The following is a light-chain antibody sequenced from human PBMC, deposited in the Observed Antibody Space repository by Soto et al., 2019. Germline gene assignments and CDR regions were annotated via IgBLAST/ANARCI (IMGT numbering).Light chain of an antibody. CDR3: QQYGGSPRT. V-gene: IGKV3-20*01. Sequence: IVLSQSPGAVSMSPGERATLSCRASQSLSSSSLAWYQQKPGQAPRLLISGASSRAADIPDRFSGSGSGTDFTLTINRLEPEDFAVYFCQQYGGSPRTFGQGTKVDIK. J-gene: IGKJ1*01. CDR1: QSLSSSS. CDR2: GAS.